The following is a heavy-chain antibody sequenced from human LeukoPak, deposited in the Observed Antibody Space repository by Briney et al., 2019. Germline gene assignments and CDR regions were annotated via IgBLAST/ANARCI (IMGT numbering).Heavy chain of an antibody. CDR2: IYYSGST. V-gene: IGHV4-59*12. D-gene: IGHD3-3*01. Sequence: PSETLSLTCTVSGGSISSYYWSWIRQPPGKGLEWIGYIYYSGSTNYNPSLKSRVTISVDTSKNQFSLKLSSVTAADTAVYYCARGATIFGVVTRLDYWGQGTLVTVSS. CDR3: ARGATIFGVVTRLDY. J-gene: IGHJ4*02. CDR1: GGSISSYY.